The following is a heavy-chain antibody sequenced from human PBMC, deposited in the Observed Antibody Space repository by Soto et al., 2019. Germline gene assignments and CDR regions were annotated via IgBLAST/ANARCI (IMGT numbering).Heavy chain of an antibody. CDR3: ATLGLQQAF. CDR2: IDSDGSIT. D-gene: IGHD2-21*02. Sequence: PGGSLRLSCAASGFTFNTWMHWVRQAPREGLVWVSSIDSDGSITSYADSVKGRFTISRENAKNTLYLQMNILRAEDTAVYYCATLGLQQAFWGQGTLVAVCS. J-gene: IGHJ1*01. CDR1: GFTFNTW. V-gene: IGHV3-74*01.